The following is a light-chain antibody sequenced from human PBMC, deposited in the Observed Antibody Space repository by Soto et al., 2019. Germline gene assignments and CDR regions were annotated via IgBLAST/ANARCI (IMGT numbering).Light chain of an antibody. Sequence: IVMTQSPATLSVSPGERATLSCRASQSVGRSLAWYQQKPGQAPRLLMYGTSARATGIPATFSGSGSGTEFTLTISSLQSEDFAVYYCQQYDTWPSVTFGGGTKVDIK. CDR1: QSVGRS. J-gene: IGKJ4*01. CDR2: GTS. V-gene: IGKV3-15*01. CDR3: QQYDTWPSVT.